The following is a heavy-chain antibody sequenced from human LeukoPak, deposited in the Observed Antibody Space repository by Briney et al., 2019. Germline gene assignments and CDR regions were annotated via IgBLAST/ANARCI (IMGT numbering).Heavy chain of an antibody. CDR1: VGSPSRYY. CDR2: IYYSGST. J-gene: IGHJ3*02. Sequence: PSETLSLTCTVSVGSPSRYYWSSIRQPPRKGLEWIGYIYYSGSTNYNPSLKSRVTISVDTSKNQFSLKLSSVTAADTAVYYCAGLGIDAFDIWGQGTMVTVSS. CDR3: AGLGIDAFDI. D-gene: IGHD6-13*01. V-gene: IGHV4-59*01.